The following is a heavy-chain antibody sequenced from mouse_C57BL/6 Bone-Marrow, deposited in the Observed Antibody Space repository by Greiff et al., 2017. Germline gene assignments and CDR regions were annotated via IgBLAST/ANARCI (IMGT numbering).Heavy chain of an antibody. J-gene: IGHJ2*01. D-gene: IGHD1-1*01. Sequence: QVQLQQPGAELVMPGASVKLSCKASGYTFTSYWMHWVKQRPGQGLEWIGEIDPSDSYTNYNQKFKGKSTLTVAKSSSTAYMQLSSLTSEDSAVYYCASLYYYGSTLFDYWGQGTTLTVSS. CDR2: IDPSDSYT. CDR3: ASLYYYGSTLFDY. V-gene: IGHV1-69*01. CDR1: GYTFTSYW.